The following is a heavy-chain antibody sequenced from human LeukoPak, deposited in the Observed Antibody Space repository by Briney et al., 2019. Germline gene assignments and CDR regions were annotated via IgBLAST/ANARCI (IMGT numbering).Heavy chain of an antibody. Sequence: SETLSLTCAVSGGSISSSNWWSWVRQPPGKGLEWIGEIYHSGSTNYNPSLKSRVTISVDKSKNQFSLKLSSVTAADTAVYYCARDSLLRAAGQHFDYWGQGTLVTVSS. D-gene: IGHD6-13*01. CDR3: ARDSLLRAAGQHFDY. CDR2: IYHSGST. CDR1: GGSISSSNW. J-gene: IGHJ4*02. V-gene: IGHV4-4*02.